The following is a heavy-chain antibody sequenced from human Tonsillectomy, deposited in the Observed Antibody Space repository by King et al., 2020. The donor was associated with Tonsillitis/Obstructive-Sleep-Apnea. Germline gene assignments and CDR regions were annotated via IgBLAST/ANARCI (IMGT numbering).Heavy chain of an antibody. D-gene: IGHD4-17*01. CDR3: ARLTPDDYGDSNFDY. V-gene: IGHV3-33*01. J-gene: IGHJ4*02. Sequence: HVQLVESGGGVVQPERSLRLSCAASGFTFSSYGMHWVRQAPGKGLEWVAVIWYDGSNKYYADSVKGRFTISRDNSKNTLYLQMNSLRAEDTAVYYCARLTPDDYGDSNFDYWGQGTLVTVSS. CDR2: IWYDGSNK. CDR1: GFTFSSYG.